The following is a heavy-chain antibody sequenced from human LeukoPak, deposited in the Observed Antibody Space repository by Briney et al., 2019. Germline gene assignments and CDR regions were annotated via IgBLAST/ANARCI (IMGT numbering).Heavy chain of an antibody. J-gene: IGHJ4*02. CDR3: ARVGEYYFDY. V-gene: IGHV1-69*06. Sequence: SVKVSCKAFGGTFSSYAISWVRQAPGQGLEWMGRIIPIFGTANYAQKFQGRVTITADKSTSTAYMELSSLRSEDTAVYYCARVGEYYFDYWGQGTLVTVSS. CDR2: IIPIFGTA. D-gene: IGHD3-16*01. CDR1: GGTFSSYA.